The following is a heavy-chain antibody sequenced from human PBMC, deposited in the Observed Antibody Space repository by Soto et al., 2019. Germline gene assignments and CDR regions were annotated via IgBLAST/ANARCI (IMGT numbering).Heavy chain of an antibody. CDR3: ARDVGDTYYYDSSGSTPSLFDY. CDR1: GFTFSSYW. CDR2: IKQDGSEK. D-gene: IGHD3-22*01. Sequence: GGSLRLSCAASGFTFSSYWMSWVRQAPGKGLEWVANIKQDGSEKYYVDSVKGRFTISRDNAKNSLYLQMNSLRAEDTAVYYCARDVGDTYYYDSSGSTPSLFDYWGQGTLVTAPQ. V-gene: IGHV3-7*03. J-gene: IGHJ4*02.